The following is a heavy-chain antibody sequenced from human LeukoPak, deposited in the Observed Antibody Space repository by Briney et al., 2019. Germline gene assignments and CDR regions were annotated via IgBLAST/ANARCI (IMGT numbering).Heavy chain of an antibody. D-gene: IGHD3-10*01. CDR1: GGSISSGSYY. CDR3: AKQFHYGSGYIDY. J-gene: IGHJ4*02. V-gene: IGHV4-39*01. Sequence: SETLSLTCTVSGGSISSGSYYWDWIRQPPGKGLEWIGSIYYRGSTYHNPALKSRVTISVDTSKNQFSLKLSSVTAADTAVYYCAKQFHYGSGYIDYWGQGTLVTVSS. CDR2: IYYRGST.